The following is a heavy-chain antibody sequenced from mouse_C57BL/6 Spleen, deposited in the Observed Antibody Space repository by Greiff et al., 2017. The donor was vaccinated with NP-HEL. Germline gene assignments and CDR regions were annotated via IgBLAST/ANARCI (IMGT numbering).Heavy chain of an antibody. CDR2: ISYDGSN. V-gene: IGHV3-6*01. D-gene: IGHD1-1*01. CDR3: ARGHNYYGSSGFDY. J-gene: IGHJ2*01. Sequence: EVKLMESGPGLVKPSQSLSLTCSVTGYSITSGYYWNWIRQFPGNKLEWMGYISYDGSNNYNPSLKNRIYITRDTSKNQFFLKLNSVTTEDTATYYCARGHNYYGSSGFDYWGQGTTLTVSS. CDR1: GYSITSGYY.